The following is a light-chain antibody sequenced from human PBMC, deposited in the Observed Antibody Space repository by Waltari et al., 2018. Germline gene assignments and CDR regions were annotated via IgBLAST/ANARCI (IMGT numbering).Light chain of an antibody. CDR1: ENVNNY. CDR3: QHNYGTPYS. V-gene: IGKV1-39*01. J-gene: IGKJ2*03. Sequence: DIQMTQSPSSLSASVGDRVTITCRASENVNNYLNWYQQKPGKAHKLLNYKASTLQSGVPSRFSGRGSGTDYTFTISSLQSEDGATYYGQHNYGTPYSFGQGTKVEIK. CDR2: KAS.